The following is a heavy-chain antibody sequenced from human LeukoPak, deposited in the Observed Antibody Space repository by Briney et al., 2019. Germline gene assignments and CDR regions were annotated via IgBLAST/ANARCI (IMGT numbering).Heavy chain of an antibody. J-gene: IGHJ3*02. V-gene: IGHV3-74*01. D-gene: IGHD4-23*01. Sequence: PGGSLRLSCAASGFSFSNYWVHWVRQAPGKGLLWVSRINREGTSTDHADSVKGRFSISRDHAKNTVSLQMNSLRAEDTAVYYCVTLTTAVNELAFDMWGQGTMVTVSS. CDR3: VTLTTAVNELAFDM. CDR1: GFSFSNYW. CDR2: INREGTST.